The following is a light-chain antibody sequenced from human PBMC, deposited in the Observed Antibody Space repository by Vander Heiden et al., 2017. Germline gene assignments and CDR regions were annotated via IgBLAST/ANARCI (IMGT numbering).Light chain of an antibody. CDR2: AAS. CDR3: QQAHTFPRT. Sequence: DIEMTQSPSSLSESGGERVTITCRASQGINGWLACYQQRPGKAPQLLIYAASSLHTGVPSRVRGSGFGTEYTLTISSLQPEDFGTYFCQQAHTFPRTFGGGTRVEIK. CDR1: QGINGW. V-gene: IGKV1-12*01. J-gene: IGKJ4*02.